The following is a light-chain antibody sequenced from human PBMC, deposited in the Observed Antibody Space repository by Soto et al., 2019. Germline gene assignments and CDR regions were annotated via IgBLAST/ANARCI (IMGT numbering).Light chain of an antibody. V-gene: IGKV3-20*01. Sequence: EIVLTQSPGTLSLSPGERATLSCRVSQSVSIYYLAWYQQKPGQAPRLLIYAASSRATGIPDRFSGGGSGTDFTLTISRLEPEDFAVYYCQQCGSSPWTFGQGTKVDIK. CDR2: AAS. CDR1: QSVSIYY. J-gene: IGKJ1*01. CDR3: QQCGSSPWT.